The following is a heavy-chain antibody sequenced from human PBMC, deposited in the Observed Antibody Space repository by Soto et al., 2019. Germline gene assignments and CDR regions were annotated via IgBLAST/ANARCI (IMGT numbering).Heavy chain of an antibody. V-gene: IGHV3-23*01. D-gene: IGHD3-16*02. CDR2: ISGSGGST. CDR3: ARGFRWGMDV. Sequence: EVQLLESGGGLVQPGGSLRLSCAASGFTFSSYAMSWVRQAPGKGLEWVSAISGSGGSTYYADSVKGRFTISRDNAKNTLYLQMDSLRAEDTALYYCARGFRWGMDVWGQGTTVTVSS. CDR1: GFTFSSYA. J-gene: IGHJ6*02.